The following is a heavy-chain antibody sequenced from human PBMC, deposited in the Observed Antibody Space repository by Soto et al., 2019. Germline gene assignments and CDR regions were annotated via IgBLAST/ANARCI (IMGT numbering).Heavy chain of an antibody. CDR1: GGSISSFY. Sequence: PSETLSLTCTVSGGSISSFYWSWIRQPPGKGLEWFGYIFYSGSTNYNPSLKSRVTISLDTSKNHFSLKLSSVTAADTAVYYCARGGLAAYFDYWGQGTLVTVSS. CDR3: ARGGLAAYFDY. D-gene: IGHD6-13*01. J-gene: IGHJ4*02. CDR2: IFYSGST. V-gene: IGHV4-59*01.